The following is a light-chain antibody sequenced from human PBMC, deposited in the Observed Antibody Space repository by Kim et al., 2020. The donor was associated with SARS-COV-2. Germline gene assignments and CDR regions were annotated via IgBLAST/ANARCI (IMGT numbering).Light chain of an antibody. V-gene: IGKV1-39*01. CDR2: TAS. Sequence: DIQMTQSPSSLSASVGDRVTITCRASQDISRYLNWYQQKPGKAPKLLIYTASSLQSGVPSRFTGSGSETDFTLTISSLQPEDFATYNCEKTNSASRTFGQGTKVDIK. J-gene: IGKJ1*01. CDR3: EKTNSASRT. CDR1: QDISRY.